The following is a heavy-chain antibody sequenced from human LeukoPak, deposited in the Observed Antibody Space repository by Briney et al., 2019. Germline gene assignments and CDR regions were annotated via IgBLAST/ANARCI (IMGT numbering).Heavy chain of an antibody. CDR3: ATRRGYSYGYWGHAFDI. Sequence: PGGSLRLSCAASGFTFSSYWMSWVRQAPGKGLEWVANIKQDGSEKYYVDSVKGRFTISRDNAKNSLYLQMNSLRAEDTAVYYCATRRGYSYGYWGHAFDIWGQGTMVTVSS. V-gene: IGHV3-7*01. D-gene: IGHD5-18*01. CDR2: IKQDGSEK. CDR1: GFTFSSYW. J-gene: IGHJ3*02.